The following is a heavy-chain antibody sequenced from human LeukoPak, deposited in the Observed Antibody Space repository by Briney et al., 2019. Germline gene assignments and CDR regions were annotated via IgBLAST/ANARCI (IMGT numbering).Heavy chain of an antibody. CDR3: ATTILRFLEWLNFPSSDY. CDR1: GYTFTDYY. CDR2: VDPEDGET. V-gene: IGHV1-69-2*01. D-gene: IGHD3-3*01. J-gene: IGHJ4*02. Sequence: GASVEVSCKASGYTFTDYYMHWVQQAPGKGLEWMGRVDPEDGETIYAEKFQGRVTITADTSTDTAYMELSSLRSEDTAVYYCATTILRFLEWLNFPSSDYWGQGTLVTVSS.